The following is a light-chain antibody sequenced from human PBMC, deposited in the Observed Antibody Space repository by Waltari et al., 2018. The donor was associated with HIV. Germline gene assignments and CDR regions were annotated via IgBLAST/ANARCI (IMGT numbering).Light chain of an antibody. Sequence: QSALTQPASVSGSPGQSITIPCTGTSSDVGSYNIVSWYQQHPGKAPKLMIYEGSKRPSGVSNRFSGSKSGNTASLTISGLQAEEEADYYCCSYAGTNWVFGGGTKLTVL. V-gene: IGLV2-23*01. CDR1: SSDVGSYNI. CDR2: EGS. J-gene: IGLJ3*02. CDR3: CSYAGTNWV.